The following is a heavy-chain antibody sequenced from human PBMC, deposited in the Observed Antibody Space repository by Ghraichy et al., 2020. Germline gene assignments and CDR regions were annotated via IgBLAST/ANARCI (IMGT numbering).Heavy chain of an antibody. V-gene: IGHV3-23*01. CDR3: VKDLWVCEGTGPFDY. CDR2: ISGSGGTT. J-gene: IGHJ4*02. CDR1: GFTFNSYH. D-gene: IGHD1-26*01. Sequence: GGSLRLSCAASGFTFNSYHMNWVRQAPGKGLEWVAVISGSGGTTYYADSVKGRFTISRDNSKSSLFLQMTRLRAEDTALYYCVKDLWVCEGTGPFDYWGQGTLVTVSS.